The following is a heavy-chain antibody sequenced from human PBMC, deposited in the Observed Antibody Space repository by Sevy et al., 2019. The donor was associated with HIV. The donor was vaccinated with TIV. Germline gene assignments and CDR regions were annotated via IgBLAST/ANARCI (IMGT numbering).Heavy chain of an antibody. J-gene: IGHJ6*03. CDR2: IWYDGSNK. V-gene: IGHV3-33*06. CDR1: GFIFSSYG. CDR3: AKEGSTMVRGVNYYYYYYMDV. Sequence: GGSLRLSCAASGFIFSSYGMHWVRQAPGKGLEWEAVIWYDGSNKYYADSVKGRFIISRDNSKNTLYLQMNSLRAEDTAVYYCAKEGSTMVRGVNYYYYYYMDVWGKGTTVTVSS. D-gene: IGHD3-10*01.